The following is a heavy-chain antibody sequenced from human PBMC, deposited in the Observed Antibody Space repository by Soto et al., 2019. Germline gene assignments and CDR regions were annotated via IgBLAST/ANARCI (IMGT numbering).Heavy chain of an antibody. Sequence: GGSLRLSCAASGFTFSNAWMSWVRQAPGKGLEWVGRIKSKTDGGTTDYAAPVKGRFTISRDDSKSTLYLQMNSLKTEDTAVYYCTTDDYYDSSGRDYWGQGTLVTVSS. D-gene: IGHD3-22*01. J-gene: IGHJ4*02. CDR3: TTDDYYDSSGRDY. CDR1: GFTFSNAW. CDR2: IKSKTDGGTT. V-gene: IGHV3-15*01.